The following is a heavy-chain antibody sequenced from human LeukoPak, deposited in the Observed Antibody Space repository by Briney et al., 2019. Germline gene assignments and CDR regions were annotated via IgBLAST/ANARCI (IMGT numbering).Heavy chain of an antibody. Sequence: GGSLRLSCAASGFTFHNYAMSWVRQAPGKGLEWVSSISGNGGSTYYADSLKGRFTISRDNSKNTLYLQMNSLRAEDTAVYSCAKVVEPFDYWGQGTLVTVSS. CDR1: GFTFHNYA. V-gene: IGHV3-23*01. CDR2: ISGNGGST. D-gene: IGHD1-14*01. CDR3: AKVVEPFDY. J-gene: IGHJ4*02.